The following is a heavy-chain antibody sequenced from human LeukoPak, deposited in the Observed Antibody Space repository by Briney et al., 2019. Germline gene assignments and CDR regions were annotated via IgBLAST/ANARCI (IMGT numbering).Heavy chain of an antibody. Sequence: GASVTVSCKASGYTFSNYGINWVRQAPGQGREWMGWISPYNGYTNYAREFQDRLTMTTDTSTSTAYMELRSLRSDDMAVDYCARFPGYQRLNQYYYYMDIWGKGTTVTVSS. CDR3: ARFPGYQRLNQYYYYMDI. V-gene: IGHV1-18*03. CDR2: ISPYNGYT. D-gene: IGHD1-1*01. J-gene: IGHJ6*03. CDR1: GYTFSNYG.